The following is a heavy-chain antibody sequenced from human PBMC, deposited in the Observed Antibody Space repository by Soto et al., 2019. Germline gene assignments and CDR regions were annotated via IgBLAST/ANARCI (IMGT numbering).Heavy chain of an antibody. Sequence: ASVKVSCKASGYTFTSYGISWVRQAPGQGLEWMGWISAYNGNTNYAQKLQGRVTMTTDTSTSTAYMELRSLRSDDTAVYYCARSYSSGWYGQHNWFDPWGPGALVTVSS. V-gene: IGHV1-18*01. CDR2: ISAYNGNT. J-gene: IGHJ5*02. CDR1: GYTFTSYG. D-gene: IGHD6-19*01. CDR3: ARSYSSGWYGQHNWFDP.